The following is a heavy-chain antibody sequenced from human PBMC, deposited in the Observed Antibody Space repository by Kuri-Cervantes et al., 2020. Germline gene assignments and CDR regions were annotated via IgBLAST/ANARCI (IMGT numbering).Heavy chain of an antibody. V-gene: IGHV4-30-4*01. CDR2: IYDRGNT. D-gene: IGHD5-24*01. CDR3: ATRDVYNYYLAF. CDR1: GGSISSGDFY. Sequence: LRLSCSVSGGSISSGDFYWSWIRQPPGKGLECIGYIYDRGNTHYNPSLKSRVIMSVDMSKNQFSLKLSSVTAADTAVYYCATRDVYNYYLAFWGRGTLVTVSS. J-gene: IGHJ4*01.